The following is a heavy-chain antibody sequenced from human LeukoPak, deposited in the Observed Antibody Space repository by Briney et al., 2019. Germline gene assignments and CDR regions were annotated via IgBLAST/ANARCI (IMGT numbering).Heavy chain of an antibody. Sequence: GGSLRLSCAASGFTFDNYGMRWVRQAPGKGLEWVSGISWNSGSIGYADSVKGRFTISRDNAKNSLYLQMNSLRAEDMALYYCAKEGGGISGFDYWGQGTLVTVSS. CDR2: ISWNSGSI. CDR3: AKEGGGISGFDY. CDR1: GFTFDNYG. J-gene: IGHJ4*02. V-gene: IGHV3-9*03. D-gene: IGHD3-10*01.